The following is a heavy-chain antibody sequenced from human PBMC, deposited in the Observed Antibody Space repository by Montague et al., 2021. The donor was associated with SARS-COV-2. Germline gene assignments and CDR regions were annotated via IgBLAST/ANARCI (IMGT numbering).Heavy chain of an antibody. CDR3: ARSGVGILGFSYLDS. Sequence: SETLSLTCSVSGFSISSGYYWGWIRQTPGKGLEWIGSRYQNGATYYSPSLKRPVTILLDTSKNQFSLSLTSVTAADTAVYYCARSGVGILGFSYLDSGGQGSLVIVAS. CDR1: GFSISSGYY. CDR2: RYQNGAT. J-gene: IGHJ4*02. V-gene: IGHV4-38-2*02. D-gene: IGHD3-3*01.